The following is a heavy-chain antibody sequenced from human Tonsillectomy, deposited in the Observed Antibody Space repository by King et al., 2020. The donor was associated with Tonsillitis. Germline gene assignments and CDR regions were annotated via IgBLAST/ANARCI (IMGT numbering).Heavy chain of an antibody. CDR2: ISSRGCTK. CDR3: AGVHQNDSSGSYHH. J-gene: IGHJ4*02. D-gene: IGHD3-22*01. Sequence: VQLVESGGGLVKPGGSLRLSCAASGFTFSDYYMSWIRPGPGKGLGWGLFISSRGCTKYYADSVKGRFTIFRDNAKNTPYLQMNSLRAEDTAVYYCAGVHQNDSSGSYHHWGQGTLVTVSA. V-gene: IGHV3-11*01. CDR1: GFTFSDYY.